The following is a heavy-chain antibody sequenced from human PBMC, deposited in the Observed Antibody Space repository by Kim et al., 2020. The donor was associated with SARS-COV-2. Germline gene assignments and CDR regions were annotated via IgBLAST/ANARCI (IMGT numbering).Heavy chain of an antibody. CDR2: ISSYNGEQ. J-gene: IGHJ5*02. Sequence: ASVKVSCKASGYMSTSFDVSWLRQVPGQGPEWMGWISSYNGEQRFSEKFKGRLAMTIDTSTSTAYTAHMELTSLRFDDTAIYFCAMKGPGQIGWFGPWGQGTQVTVSS. D-gene: IGHD3-10*01. CDR3: AMKGPGQIGWFGP. CDR1: GYMSTSFD. V-gene: IGHV1-18*04.